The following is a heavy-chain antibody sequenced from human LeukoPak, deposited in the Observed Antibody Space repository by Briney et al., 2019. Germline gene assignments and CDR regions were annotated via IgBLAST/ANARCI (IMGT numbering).Heavy chain of an antibody. Sequence: ASVKVSCKASGYTFTSYAMHWVRQAPGQRLEWMGWINAGNGNTKYSQKFQGGVTITRDTSASTAYMELSSLRSEDTAVYYCAREWVYYDILTGSKYGMDVWGQGTTVTVSS. CDR1: GYTFTSYA. V-gene: IGHV1-3*01. D-gene: IGHD3-9*01. CDR2: INAGNGNT. J-gene: IGHJ6*02. CDR3: AREWVYYDILTGSKYGMDV.